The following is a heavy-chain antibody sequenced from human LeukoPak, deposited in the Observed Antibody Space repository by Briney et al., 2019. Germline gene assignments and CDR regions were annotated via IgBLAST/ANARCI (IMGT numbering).Heavy chain of an antibody. CDR3: AKGATRGDWGAFSI. CDR2: IGWNSSSI. D-gene: IGHD2-21*02. J-gene: IGHJ3*02. Sequence: PRRSLRLSRASSGFTFDEYAMHGVRPAPGRGGGGVSGIGWNSSSIGYAASVMGRFTTSRDNAQQTPYLQMNSLRDEATALYCCAKGATRGDWGAFSIWGDRTIVTVSP. V-gene: IGHV3-9*01. CDR1: GFTFDEYA.